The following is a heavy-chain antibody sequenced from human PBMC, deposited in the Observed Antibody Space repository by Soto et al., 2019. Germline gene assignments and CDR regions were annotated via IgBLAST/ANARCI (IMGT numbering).Heavy chain of an antibody. D-gene: IGHD3-16*01. J-gene: IGHJ4*02. CDR2: IYHSVSP. Sequence: PSETLSLTCAVSGGPLTGGGYTWSWIRQPPGKGLEWIGYIYHSVSPSSNPSLFSRVTISVDRSNNQFSLELRFLTAADTAVYYCARGAQGGGQIDNWGQGTLVTVSS. V-gene: IGHV4-30-2*01. CDR1: GGPLTGGGYT. CDR3: ARGAQGGGQIDN.